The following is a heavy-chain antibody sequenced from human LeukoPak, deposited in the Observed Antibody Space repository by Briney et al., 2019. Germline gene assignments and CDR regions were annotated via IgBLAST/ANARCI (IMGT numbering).Heavy chain of an antibody. V-gene: IGHV4-59*01. CDR1: GGSIRTYY. D-gene: IGHD1-26*01. Sequence: PSETLSLTCTVSGGSIRTYYWSWIRQPPGKGLEWIGYIYYSGSTNYNPSLKSRVTISVDTSKNQFSLKLSSVTAADTAVYYCAGLGSSNWFDPWGQGTLVTVSS. J-gene: IGHJ5*02. CDR2: IYYSGST. CDR3: AGLGSSNWFDP.